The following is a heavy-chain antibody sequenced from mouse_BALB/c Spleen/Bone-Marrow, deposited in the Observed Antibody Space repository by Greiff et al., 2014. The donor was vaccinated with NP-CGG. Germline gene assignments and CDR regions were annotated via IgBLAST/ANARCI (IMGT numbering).Heavy chain of an antibody. V-gene: IGHV2-9*02. CDR2: IWADGST. CDR1: GFSLTNYG. D-gene: IGHD1-2*01. J-gene: IGHJ4*01. CDR3: AWITTATGAMDY. Sequence: VMLVESGPGLVAPSQSLSITCTVSGFSLTNYGEHWVRQPPGKGLEWLGVIWADGSTNYNSALMSRLSISKDNSRSQVFFKMNSLQTDDTAMYYCAWITTATGAMDYWGQGTSVTVSS.